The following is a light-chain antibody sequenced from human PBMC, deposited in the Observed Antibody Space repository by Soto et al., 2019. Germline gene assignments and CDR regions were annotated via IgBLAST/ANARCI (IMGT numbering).Light chain of an antibody. V-gene: IGLV1-44*01. CDR3: AAWDGSLDVVL. CDR1: SSNIGTNT. J-gene: IGLJ2*01. Sequence: QSVLTQPPSASGTPGQRVTISCSGSSSNIGTNTVNWYQQFPGSAPQLLLYNTNQRPSGVPGRFSGSKSDTSASMAISGLQSEDEADYYCAAWDGSLDVVLFGGGTKVTVL. CDR2: NTN.